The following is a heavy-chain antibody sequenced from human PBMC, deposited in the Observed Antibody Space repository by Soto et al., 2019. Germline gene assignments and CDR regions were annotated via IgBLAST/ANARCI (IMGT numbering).Heavy chain of an antibody. V-gene: IGHV1-69*13. CDR1: GGTFSSYA. CDR2: IIPIFGTA. D-gene: IGHD3-22*01. J-gene: IGHJ4*02. CDR3: ARDRYDSSGYYSSGPHFDY. Sequence: ASVKVSCKASGGTFSSYAISWVRQAPGQGLEWMGGIIPIFGTANYAQKFQGRVTITADESTSTAYMELSSLRSEDAAVYYCARDRYDSSGYYSSGPHFDYWGQGTLVTVSS.